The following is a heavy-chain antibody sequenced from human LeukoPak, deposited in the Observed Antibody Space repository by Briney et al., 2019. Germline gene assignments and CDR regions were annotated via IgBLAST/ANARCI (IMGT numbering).Heavy chain of an antibody. J-gene: IGHJ4*02. V-gene: IGHV1-18*01. D-gene: IGHD2-21*01. CDR1: GYTFTSSG. Sequence: ASVKVSCKASGYTFTSSGICWVRQAPGQGLEWMGWISADNGNTNYAQKLQGRVTMTTDTSTSTAYMELRSLRSDDTAVYFCARCSGGDCYRPLDFWGQGTLVTVSS. CDR2: ISADNGNT. CDR3: ARCSGGDCYRPLDF.